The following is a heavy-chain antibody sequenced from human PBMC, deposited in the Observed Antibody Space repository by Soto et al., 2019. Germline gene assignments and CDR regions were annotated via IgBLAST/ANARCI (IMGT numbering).Heavy chain of an antibody. J-gene: IGHJ6*02. V-gene: IGHV1-69*01. CDR2: VIPISGTA. CDR1: GGTLSIYA. D-gene: IGHD3-9*01. CDR3: AGVQVPYADIMSSLRSYFYCAARDV. Sequence: QVQLVQSGAEVQKPGSSVKVSCKASGGTLSIYAISWVRQAPGQGLEWMGGVIPISGTANYAQKFQGRVTISAEECARTAVREVRSLSSEDSAVFSGAGVQVPYADIMSSLRSYFYCAARDVWGQGTTVRVSS.